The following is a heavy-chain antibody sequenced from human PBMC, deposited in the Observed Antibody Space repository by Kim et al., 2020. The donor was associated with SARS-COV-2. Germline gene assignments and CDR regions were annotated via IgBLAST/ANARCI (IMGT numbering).Heavy chain of an antibody. J-gene: IGHJ6*02. CDR1: GFIFGTYY. CDR2: IKQDGSEE. Sequence: GGSLRLSCEASGFIFGTYYMTWVRQAPGKGLEWVASIKQDGSEEYYVDSVKGRFTISRDNAKNSLSLQMNSVRTEDTAVYFCARDDYYSSGTYYTPYFYYATDAWGRGATVTVSS. V-gene: IGHV3-7*03. D-gene: IGHD3-10*01. CDR3: ARDDYYSSGTYYTPYFYYATDA.